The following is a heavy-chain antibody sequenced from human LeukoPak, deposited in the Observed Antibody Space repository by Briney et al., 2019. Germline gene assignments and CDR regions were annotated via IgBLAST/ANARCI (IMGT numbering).Heavy chain of an antibody. J-gene: IGHJ4*02. CDR3: ARPHPVPAAPPDY. Sequence: SETLSLTCTVSGGSISSSSYYWGWIRQPPGQGLEWIGSIYYSGSTYYNPSLKSRVTISVDTSKNQFSLKLSSVTAADTAVYYCARPHPVPAAPPDYWGQGTLVTVSS. CDR2: IYYSGST. D-gene: IGHD2-2*01. V-gene: IGHV4-39*01. CDR1: GGSISSSSYY.